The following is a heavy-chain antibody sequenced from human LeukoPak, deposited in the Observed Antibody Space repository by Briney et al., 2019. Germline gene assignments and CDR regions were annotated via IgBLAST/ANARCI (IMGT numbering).Heavy chain of an antibody. J-gene: IGHJ4*02. V-gene: IGHV4-31*03. CDR3: ARDRGAAAGIFDY. D-gene: IGHD6-13*01. Sequence: SETLSLTCTVSGXSISSGGDYWSWIRQHPGKGLDWIGYIYYSGSTYYNPSLKSRVTISVDTSKNQFSLNLSSVTAADTAVYYCARDRGAAAGIFDYWGQGTVVTVSS. CDR1: GXSISSGGDY. CDR2: IYYSGST.